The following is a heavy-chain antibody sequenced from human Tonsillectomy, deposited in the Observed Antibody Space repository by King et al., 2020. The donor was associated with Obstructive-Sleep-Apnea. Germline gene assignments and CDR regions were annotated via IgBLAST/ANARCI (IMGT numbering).Heavy chain of an antibody. Sequence: VQLVESGGGLVQPGGSLRLSCSASGFTFSSYAMHWVRQAPGKGLEYVSAISRNGGSRYYADSVKGRFTISRDNSKNTLYLQMRSLRAEDTAVYYCVKGCDSSSWYESYYYYYGMDVWGQGTTVTVSS. V-gene: IGHV3-64D*09. CDR2: ISRNGGSR. CDR1: GFTFSSYA. D-gene: IGHD6-13*01. CDR3: VKGCDSSSWYESYYYYYGMDV. J-gene: IGHJ6*02.